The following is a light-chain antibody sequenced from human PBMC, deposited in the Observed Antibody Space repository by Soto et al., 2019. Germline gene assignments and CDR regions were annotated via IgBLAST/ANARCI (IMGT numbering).Light chain of an antibody. V-gene: IGLV2-8*01. CDR3: SLYAGSLLV. Sequence: QSALTQPPSASGSPGQSVTISCTGTSSDVGGYNYVSWYQQHPGKAPKLMIYEVSKRPSGVPDRFSGSKSGNTASLAVSGLQAEDEADYYCSLYAGSLLVFGGGTKLTVL. CDR1: SSDVGGYNY. J-gene: IGLJ2*01. CDR2: EVS.